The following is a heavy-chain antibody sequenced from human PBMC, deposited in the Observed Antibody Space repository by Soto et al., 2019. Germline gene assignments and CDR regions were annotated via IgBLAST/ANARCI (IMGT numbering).Heavy chain of an antibody. Sequence: CSVGSGCRTHWYWCRIRKNQWKVLEWIAYIYSSGSGSTNYNPSLKSRVTISVDTSKNQFSLKLSSVTAADTAVYYCPYQRNYDFWSGYFALRGQGTPVTVSS. CDR2: IYSSGSGST. V-gene: IGHV4-4*08. CDR1: SGCRTHWY. CDR3: PYQRNYDFWSGYFAL. D-gene: IGHD3-3*01. J-gene: IGHJ4*02.